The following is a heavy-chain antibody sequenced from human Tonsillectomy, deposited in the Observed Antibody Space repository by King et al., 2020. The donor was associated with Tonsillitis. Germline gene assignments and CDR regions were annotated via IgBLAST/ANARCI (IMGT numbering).Heavy chain of an antibody. Sequence: VQLQQWGAGLLKPSENLSLTCAVYGGSFSGYYWSWIRQPPGKGLEWIGEINHSGSTNYNPSLKSRVTISIDTSKNQFSLKLSSVTAADTAVYYCARSSRWLQPGPWVYWGQGTLVTVSS. CDR2: INHSGST. V-gene: IGHV4-34*01. CDR1: GGSFSGYY. CDR3: ARSSRWLQPGPWVY. J-gene: IGHJ4*02. D-gene: IGHD5-24*01.